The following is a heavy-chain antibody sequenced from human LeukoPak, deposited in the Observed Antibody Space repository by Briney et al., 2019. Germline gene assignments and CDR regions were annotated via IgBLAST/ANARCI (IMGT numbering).Heavy chain of an antibody. V-gene: IGHV3-48*03. J-gene: IGHJ3*02. CDR1: GFTFSSYE. Sequence: GGSLRLSCAASGFTFSSYELCWVRQAPGKGLEWISYISTSSANITYANSVRGRFTISRDDARESLYLQMNSLRAEDTAIYYCGASGRYVGAFDIWGQGTLVTVSS. CDR2: ISTSSANI. D-gene: IGHD6-19*01. CDR3: GASGRYVGAFDI.